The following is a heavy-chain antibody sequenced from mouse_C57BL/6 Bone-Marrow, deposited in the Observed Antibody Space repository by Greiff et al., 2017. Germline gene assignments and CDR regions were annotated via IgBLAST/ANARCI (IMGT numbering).Heavy chain of an antibody. D-gene: IGHD3-2*02. CDR2: IDPSDSYT. CDR1: GYTFTSYW. CDR3: AREGGDSSGYPSWFAY. Sequence: VQLQQPGAELVMPGASVKLSCKASGYTFTSYWMHWVKQRPGQGLEWIGEIDPSDSYTNYNQKFKDKSTLTVDQSSSTAYMQLSRLTSEDSAVYYCAREGGDSSGYPSWFAYWGQGTLVTVSA. J-gene: IGHJ3*01. V-gene: IGHV1-69*01.